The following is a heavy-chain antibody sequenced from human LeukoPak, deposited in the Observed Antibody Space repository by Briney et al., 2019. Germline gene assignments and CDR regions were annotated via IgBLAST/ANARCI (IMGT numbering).Heavy chain of an antibody. J-gene: IGHJ4*02. D-gene: IGHD2-21*02. CDR1: GGSISIYY. CDR3: ARVALSCGGDCYSEAFYFDY. CDR2: IYYSGST. Sequence: SETLSLTCTVSGGSISIYYWSWIRQPPGKGLEWIGYIYYSGSTNYNPSLKSRVTISVDTSKNQFSLKLSSVTAADTAVYYCARVALSCGGDCYSEAFYFDYWGQGTLVTVSS. V-gene: IGHV4-59*01.